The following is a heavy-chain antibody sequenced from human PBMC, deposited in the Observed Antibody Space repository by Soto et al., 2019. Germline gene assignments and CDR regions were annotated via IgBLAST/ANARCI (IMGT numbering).Heavy chain of an antibody. CDR2: IIPIFGTA. J-gene: IGHJ6*02. CDR3: ARAKYDSSGYYSYGMDV. CDR1: GGTFRSDA. D-gene: IGHD3-22*01. Sequence: SVKVSCKASGGTFRSDAISWVRQAPGQGLEWMGGIIPIFGTANYAQKFQGRVTITADESTSTAYMELSSLRSEDTAVYYCARAKYDSSGYYSYGMDVWGQGNTVTVSS. V-gene: IGHV1-69*13.